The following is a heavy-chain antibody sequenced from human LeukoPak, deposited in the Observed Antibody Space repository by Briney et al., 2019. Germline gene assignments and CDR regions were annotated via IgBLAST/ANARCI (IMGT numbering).Heavy chain of an antibody. D-gene: IGHD6-13*01. CDR1: GGTFSSYT. J-gene: IGHJ1*01. CDR2: IIPILGIA. V-gene: IGHV1-69*04. Sequence: SVKVSCKASGGTFSSYTISWVRQAPGQGLEWMGRIIPILGIANYAQKFQGRVTITEDKSTSTAYIELSSLRSEDTAVYYCAREGSPRIAAAFAEYFQHWGQGTLVTVSS. CDR3: AREGSPRIAAAFAEYFQH.